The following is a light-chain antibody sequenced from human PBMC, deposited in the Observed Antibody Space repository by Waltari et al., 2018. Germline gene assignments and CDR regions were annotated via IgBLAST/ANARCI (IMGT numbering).Light chain of an antibody. CDR2: SND. V-gene: IGLV1-44*01. CDR3: AAWDDSLNGWV. Sequence: QSALTQPPSASGTPGQRVTMSCPGSNSNIGSKTGKWYHQFPGTAPKLLIYSNDQRPSGVPDRVSGSKSGTSASLAISGLQSEDEADYYCAAWDDSLNGWVFGGGTKLTVL. J-gene: IGLJ3*02. CDR1: NSNIGSKT.